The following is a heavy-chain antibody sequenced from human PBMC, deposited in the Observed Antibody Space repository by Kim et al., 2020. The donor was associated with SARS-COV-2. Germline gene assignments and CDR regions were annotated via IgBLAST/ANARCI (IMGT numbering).Heavy chain of an antibody. J-gene: IGHJ6*02. CDR2: ISWNSGSI. Sequence: GGSLRLSCAASGFSFDDYAMHWVRQVPGKGLEWVSGISWNSGSIAYADSVKGRFTASRDNAKNSLYLQMDSLRPEDTAFYYCAKGLRTVTSYGMDVWGQGTTVTLSS. CDR1: GFSFDDYA. V-gene: IGHV3-9*01. CDR3: AKGLRTVTSYGMDV. D-gene: IGHD4-17*01.